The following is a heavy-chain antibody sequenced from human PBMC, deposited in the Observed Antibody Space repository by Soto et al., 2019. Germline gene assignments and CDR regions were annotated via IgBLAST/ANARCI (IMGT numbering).Heavy chain of an antibody. CDR1: GFTFSSYG. Sequence: QVQLVESGGGVVQPGRSLRLSCAASGFTFSSYGMHWVRQAPGKGLEWVAVISYDGSNKYYADSVKGRFTISRDNYKKRVYLQMNSLRAEDTAVYYCAKDLPTGLDYWGQGTLVTVSS. V-gene: IGHV3-30*18. CDR2: ISYDGSNK. J-gene: IGHJ4*02. D-gene: IGHD4-17*01. CDR3: AKDLPTGLDY.